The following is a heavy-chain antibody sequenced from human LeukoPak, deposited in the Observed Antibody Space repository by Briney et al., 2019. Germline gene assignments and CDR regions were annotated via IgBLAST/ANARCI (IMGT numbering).Heavy chain of an antibody. CDR2: IWYDGSNK. D-gene: IGHD2-2*01. J-gene: IGHJ6*02. V-gene: IGHV3-33*01. CDR3: ARDQGLYQLLPMAYYGMDV. CDR1: GFTFRSYG. Sequence: GGSLRLSCAASGFTFRSYGMHWVRQAPGKGLEWVAVIWYDGSNKYYADSVKGRFTISRDNSKNTLYLQMNSLRAEDTAVYYCARDQGLYQLLPMAYYGMDVWGQGTTVTVSS.